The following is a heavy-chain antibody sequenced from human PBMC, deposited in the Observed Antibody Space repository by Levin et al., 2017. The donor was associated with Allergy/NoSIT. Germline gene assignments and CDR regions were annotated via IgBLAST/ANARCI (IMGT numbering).Heavy chain of an antibody. V-gene: IGHV3-53*01. Sequence: GESLKISCAASGFTVSSNYMSWVRQAPGKGLEWVSVIYSGGSTYYADSVKGRFTISRDNSKNTLYLQMNSLRAEDTAVYYCARVHSSSWYSAYYYYMDVWGKGTTVTVSS. J-gene: IGHJ6*03. CDR1: GFTVSSNY. D-gene: IGHD6-13*01. CDR3: ARVHSSSWYSAYYYYMDV. CDR2: IYSGGST.